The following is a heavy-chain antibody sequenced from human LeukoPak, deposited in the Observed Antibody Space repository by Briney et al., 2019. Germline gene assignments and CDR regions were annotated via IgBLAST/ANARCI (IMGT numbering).Heavy chain of an antibody. J-gene: IGHJ5*02. D-gene: IGHD6-13*01. CDR2: IYYSGST. V-gene: IGHV4-39*07. CDR1: GGSISSSSYY. CDR3: ARDPGAAAGSRKPNNWFDP. Sequence: PSETLSLTCTVSGGSISSSSYYWGWIRQPPGKGLEWIGSIYYSGSTYYNPSLKSRVTISVDTSKNQFSLKLSSVTAADTAVYYCARDPGAAAGSRKPNNWFDPWGQGTLVTVSS.